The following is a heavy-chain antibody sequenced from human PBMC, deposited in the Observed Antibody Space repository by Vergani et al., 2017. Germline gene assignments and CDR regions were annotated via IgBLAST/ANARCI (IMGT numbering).Heavy chain of an antibody. CDR1: GFTVSSNY. Sequence: DVQLVESGEGLIQPGGSLRLSCAASGFTVSSNYMSWVRQAPGKGLEWVSAISGSGGSTYYADSVKGRFTISRDNSKNTLYLQMNSLRAEDTAVYYCANLYGGYTEHWGQGTLVTVSS. CDR2: ISGSGGST. CDR3: ANLYGGYTEH. D-gene: IGHD4-23*01. V-gene: IGHV3-23*04. J-gene: IGHJ1*01.